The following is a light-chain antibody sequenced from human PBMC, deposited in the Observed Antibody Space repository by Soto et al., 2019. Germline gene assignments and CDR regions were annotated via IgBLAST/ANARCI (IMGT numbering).Light chain of an antibody. J-gene: IGLJ1*01. CDR3: SSYRSSSPV. CDR2: EVS. CDR1: SSDVGGYNY. Sequence: QSALTQPASVSGSPGQSITISCTGTSSDVGGYNYVSWYQQHPGKAPKLMIYEVSNRPSGVSNRFSGSKSDNTASLTISGLQAEDEADYYFSSYRSSSPVFGTGTKLTVL. V-gene: IGLV2-14*01.